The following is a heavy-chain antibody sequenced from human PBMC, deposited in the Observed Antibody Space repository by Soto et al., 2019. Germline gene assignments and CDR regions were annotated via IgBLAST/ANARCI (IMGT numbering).Heavy chain of an antibody. CDR1: GCTFSSYG. J-gene: IGHJ6*02. D-gene: IGHD2-21*01. Sequence: VGSLRLSCAASGCTFSSYGMHWVRQAPGKGLEWVAVIWYDGSNKYYADSVKGRFTISRDNSKNTLYLQMNSLRAEDTAVYYCARDWGDGDPEGYYYYGMDVWGQGTTVTVSS. V-gene: IGHV3-33*01. CDR3: ARDWGDGDPEGYYYYGMDV. CDR2: IWYDGSNK.